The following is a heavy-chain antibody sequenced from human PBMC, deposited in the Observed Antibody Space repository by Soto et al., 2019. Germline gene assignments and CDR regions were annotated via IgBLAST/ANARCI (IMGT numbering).Heavy chain of an antibody. D-gene: IGHD4-17*01. CDR2: ISSSSSTI. Sequence: HPGGSLRLSCAASGFTFSSYSMNWVRQAPGKGLEWVSYISSSSSTIYYADSVKGRFTISRDNAKNSLYLQMNSLRAEDTAVYYCARVMAYGDYCFDYWGQGTLVTVSS. V-gene: IGHV3-48*01. J-gene: IGHJ4*02. CDR1: GFTFSSYS. CDR3: ARVMAYGDYCFDY.